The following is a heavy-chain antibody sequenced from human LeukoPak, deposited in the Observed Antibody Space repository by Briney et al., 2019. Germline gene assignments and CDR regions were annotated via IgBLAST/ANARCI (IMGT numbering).Heavy chain of an antibody. V-gene: IGHV3-9*01. Sequence: GGSLRLSCAASGFTFDDYAMHWVRQAPGKGLEWVSGISWNSGSIGYADSVRGRFTISRDNAKNSLYLQMNSLSVEDTALYYCAREGVGGAFDLWGQGTMVAVSS. CDR3: AREGVGGAFDL. CDR2: ISWNSGSI. J-gene: IGHJ3*01. D-gene: IGHD3-3*01. CDR1: GFTFDDYA.